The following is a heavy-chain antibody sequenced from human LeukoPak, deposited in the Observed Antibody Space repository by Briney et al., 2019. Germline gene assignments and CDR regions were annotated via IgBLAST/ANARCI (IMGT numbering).Heavy chain of an antibody. CDR3: ARPHSLAARPRYFDY. D-gene: IGHD6-6*01. J-gene: IGHJ4*02. V-gene: IGHV3-30-3*01. CDR2: ISYDGSNK. CDR1: GFTFSSYA. Sequence: PGGSLRLSCAASGFTFSSYAMHWVRQAPGKGLEWVAVISYDGSNKYYADSVKGRFTISRDNSKNTLYLQMNSLRAGDTAVYYCARPHSLAARPRYFDYWGQGTLVTVSS.